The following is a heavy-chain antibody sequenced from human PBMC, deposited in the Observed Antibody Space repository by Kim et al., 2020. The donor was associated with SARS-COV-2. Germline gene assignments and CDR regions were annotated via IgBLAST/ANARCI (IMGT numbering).Heavy chain of an antibody. CDR2: INPSGGST. Sequence: ASVKVSCKASGYTFTSYYMHWVRQAPGQGLEWMGIINPSGGSTSYAQKFQGRVTMTRDTSTSTVYMELSSLRSEDTAVYYCASSGSRNYYYYGMDVWGQGTTVTVS. D-gene: IGHD3-10*01. CDR3: ASSGSRNYYYYGMDV. V-gene: IGHV1-46*01. J-gene: IGHJ6*02. CDR1: GYTFTSYY.